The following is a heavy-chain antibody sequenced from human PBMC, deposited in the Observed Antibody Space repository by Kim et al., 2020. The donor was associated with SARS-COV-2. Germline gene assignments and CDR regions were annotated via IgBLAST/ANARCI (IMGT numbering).Heavy chain of an antibody. D-gene: IGHD6-19*01. V-gene: IGHV4-61*02. CDR1: GGSISSGSYY. CDR2: IYTSGST. Sequence: SETLSLTCTVSGGSISSGSYYWSWIRQPAGKGLEWIGRIYTSGSTNYNPSLKSRVTISVDTSKNQFSLKLSSVTAADTAVYYCARDRYSSGWYHFDYWGQGTLVTVSS. CDR3: ARDRYSSGWYHFDY. J-gene: IGHJ4*02.